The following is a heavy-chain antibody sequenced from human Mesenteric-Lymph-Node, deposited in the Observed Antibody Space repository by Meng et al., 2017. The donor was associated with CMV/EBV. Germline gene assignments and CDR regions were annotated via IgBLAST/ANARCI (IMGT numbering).Heavy chain of an antibody. CDR2: IYHSGST. Sequence: SLTGAVSSGSISSSNWWSWVRQSPGKGLEWIGEIYHSGSTNYNPSLKSRVTISVDKSKNQFSLNLSSVTAADTAVYYCATYTTRSYDYWGQGTLVTVSS. CDR3: ATYTTRSYDY. J-gene: IGHJ4*02. V-gene: IGHV4-4*02. CDR1: SGSISSSNW. D-gene: IGHD3-16*01.